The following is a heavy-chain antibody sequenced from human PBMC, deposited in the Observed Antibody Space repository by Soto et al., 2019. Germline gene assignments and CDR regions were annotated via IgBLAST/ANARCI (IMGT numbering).Heavy chain of an antibody. D-gene: IGHD3-10*01. CDR3: ARHRVTMVRGVYYYYGLDV. CDR2: IYPGDSDT. V-gene: IGHV5-51*01. CDR1: GYSFTGYW. J-gene: IGHJ6*02. Sequence: GESLKSSCQVSGYSFTGYWIGWVRQMPGKGLEWMGIIYPGDSDTRYSPSFQGQVTISVDKSISTAYLQWSSLKASDTAMYYCARHRVTMVRGVYYYYGLDVWGQGTTVTVSS.